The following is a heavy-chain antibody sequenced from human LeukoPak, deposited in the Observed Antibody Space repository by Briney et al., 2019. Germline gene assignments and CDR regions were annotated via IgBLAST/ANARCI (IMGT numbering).Heavy chain of an antibody. CDR3: ARGARYSGSYFLRA. V-gene: IGHV4-34*01. Sequence: SETLSFTCAVYGGSFSGYYWSWIRQPPGEGLEWIGEINHSGSTNYNPSLKSRVTISVDTSKNQFSLKLSSVTAADTAVYYCARGARYSGSYFLRAWGQGTLVTVSS. D-gene: IGHD1-26*01. CDR2: INHSGST. CDR1: GGSFSGYY. J-gene: IGHJ5*02.